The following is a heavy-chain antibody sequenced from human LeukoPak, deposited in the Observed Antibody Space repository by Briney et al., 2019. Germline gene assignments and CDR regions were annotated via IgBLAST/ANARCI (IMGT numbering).Heavy chain of an antibody. J-gene: IGHJ4*02. D-gene: IGHD3-3*01. CDR1: EVNFRHYA. V-gene: IGHV3-30-3*01. Sequence: GALRLSCEVSEVNFRHYAIHWVRQAPGKGLDWVAVISYDGTTKHYADSVKGRLTLSRDSSKNTVFLQMNSLRLEDTAVYYCARERAYFDFWSGPAYWGQGTLVTVSS. CDR3: ARERAYFDFWSGPAY. CDR2: ISYDGTTK.